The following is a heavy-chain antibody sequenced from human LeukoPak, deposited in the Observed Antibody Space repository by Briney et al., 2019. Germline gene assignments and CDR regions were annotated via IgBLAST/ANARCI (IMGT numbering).Heavy chain of an antibody. D-gene: IGHD1-26*01. CDR2: INPNSGGT. CDR1: GYTFTGYY. CDR3: TNTLVGATDKSFDY. J-gene: IGHJ4*02. Sequence: ASVKVSCKASGYTFTGYYMHWVRQAPGQGLEWMGWINPNSGGTNYAQKFQGRVTMTRDTSISTAYMELRRLRSDDTAVYFCTNTLVGATDKSFDYWGQGTLVTVSS. V-gene: IGHV1-2*02.